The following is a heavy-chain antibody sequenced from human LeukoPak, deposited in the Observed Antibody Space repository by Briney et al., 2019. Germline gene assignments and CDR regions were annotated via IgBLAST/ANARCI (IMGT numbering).Heavy chain of an antibody. D-gene: IGHD1-1*01. CDR2: IIPIFGSA. CDR1: GSTFSSCT. V-gene: IGHV1-69*01. CDR3: VRVPLPDVYNWNDDPQGDH. J-gene: IGHJ4*02. Sequence: GASVKISCKASGSTFSSCTISWVRQAPGQGLEWMGGIIPIFGSANYAQKFQGRVTITADESTSTAYMELSSLRSEDTAVYYCVRVPLPDVYNWNDDPQGDHWGQGTLVTVSS.